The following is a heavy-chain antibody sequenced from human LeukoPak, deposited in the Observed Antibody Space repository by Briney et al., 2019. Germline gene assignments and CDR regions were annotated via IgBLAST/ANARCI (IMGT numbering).Heavy chain of an antibody. CDR3: ARAAPMARGYYGMDV. CDR2: VSAYNGNT. CDR1: GYTFTSYD. J-gene: IGHJ6*02. D-gene: IGHD3-10*01. Sequence: GASVKVSCKASGYTFTSYDISWVRQAPGQGLEWMGRVSAYNGNTNYAQKFQGRVTMTTDTSTSTAYMELRSLRSDDTAVFHCARAAPMARGYYGMDVRGQGTAVTVSS. V-gene: IGHV1-18*01.